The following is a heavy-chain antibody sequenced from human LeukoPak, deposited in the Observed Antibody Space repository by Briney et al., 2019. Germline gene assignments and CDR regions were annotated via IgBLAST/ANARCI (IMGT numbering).Heavy chain of an antibody. D-gene: IGHD3-10*01. CDR2: IYYSRST. V-gene: IGHV4-59*08. J-gene: IGHJ6*03. Sequence: SETLSLTCTVSGGSISSYYWSWIRQPPGKGLEWIGYIYYSRSTNYNPSLKSRVTISVDTSKNQFSLKLSAVTAADTAVYYCASVRRGFGESSKYYSYYYMDVWGNGTTVTISS. CDR3: ASVRRGFGESSKYYSYYYMDV. CDR1: GGSISSYY.